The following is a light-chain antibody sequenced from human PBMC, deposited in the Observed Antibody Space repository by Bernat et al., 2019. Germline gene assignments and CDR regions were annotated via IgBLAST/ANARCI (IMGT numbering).Light chain of an antibody. CDR1: QSISSY. V-gene: IGKV1-39*01. Sequence: DIQMTQSPSSLSASVGDRVTITCRASQSISSYLNWYQQKPGKAPKLLIYAASSLQSGVPSRFSGSGSGTAFTLTISSLQPEDFATYYCQQSYSTLGAFGQGTKVEI. CDR3: QQSYSTLGA. CDR2: AAS. J-gene: IGKJ1*01.